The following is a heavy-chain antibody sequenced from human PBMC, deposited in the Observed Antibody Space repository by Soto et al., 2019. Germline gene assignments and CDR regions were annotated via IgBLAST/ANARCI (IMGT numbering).Heavy chain of an antibody. V-gene: IGHV3-23*01. CDR3: AKSRPQWLVLGGLGYYYYGMDV. J-gene: IGHJ6*02. D-gene: IGHD6-19*01. CDR1: GFTFSSYA. CDR2: ISGSGGST. Sequence: GGSLRLSCAAPGFTFSSYAMSWVRQAPGKGLEWVSAISGSGGSTYYADSVKGRFTISRDNSKNTLYLQMNSLRAEDTAVYYCAKSRPQWLVLGGLGYYYYGMDVWGQGTTVTVS.